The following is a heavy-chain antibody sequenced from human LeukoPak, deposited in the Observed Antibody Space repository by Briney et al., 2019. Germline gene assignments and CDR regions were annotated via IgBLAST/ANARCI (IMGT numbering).Heavy chain of an antibody. CDR3: ARGGGELSLNC. J-gene: IGHJ4*02. V-gene: IGHV4-59*01. D-gene: IGHD3-16*02. Sequence: PSETLSLTCTVSGGSISSYYWSWIRQPPGKGLEWIGYIYYSGSTNYNPSLKSRVTISVDTSKNQFSLKLSSVTAADTAVYYCARGGGELSLNCWGQGTLVTVSS. CDR1: GGSISSYY. CDR2: IYYSGST.